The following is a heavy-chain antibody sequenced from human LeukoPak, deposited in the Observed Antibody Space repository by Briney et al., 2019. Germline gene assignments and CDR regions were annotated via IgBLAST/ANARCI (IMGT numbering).Heavy chain of an antibody. CDR1: GITLSNYG. D-gene: IGHD3-10*01. V-gene: IGHV3-23*01. CDR3: AKRGVVIRVILVGFHKEAYYFDS. J-gene: IGHJ4*02. Sequence: GGSLRLSRAVSGITLSNYGMSWVRQAPGKGLEWVAGFSGSGGGTNYADSVKGRFTISRDNAKNTLYLQMNSLRAEDTAVYFCAKRGVVIRVILVGFHKEAYYFDSWGQGALVTVSS. CDR2: FSGSGGGT.